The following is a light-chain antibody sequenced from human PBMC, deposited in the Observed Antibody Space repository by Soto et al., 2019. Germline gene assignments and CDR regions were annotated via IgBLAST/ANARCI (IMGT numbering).Light chain of an antibody. CDR3: QQYNSYPWT. Sequence: DIQMTQSPSTLSASVGDRVTITCRASQSISSWLAWYQQKPGKAPKLLIYKASSLESGVPSRFSGSGSGKEFTLTISSLQPDAFATDYCQQYNSYPWTLGQGTKVDIK. CDR1: QSISSW. V-gene: IGKV1-5*03. J-gene: IGKJ1*01. CDR2: KAS.